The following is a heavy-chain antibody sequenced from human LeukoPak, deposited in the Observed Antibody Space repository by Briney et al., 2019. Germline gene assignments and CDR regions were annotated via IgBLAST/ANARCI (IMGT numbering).Heavy chain of an antibody. J-gene: IGHJ6*03. CDR2: IHYSGKA. CDR3: ANFGADYDMAV. D-gene: IGHD3-16*01. V-gene: IGHV4-59*02. CDR1: GGSVSGYY. Sequence: PSETLSLTCSVFGGSVSGYYWTWVRQPPGKGLEWIGQIHYSGKADYNPSLKSRITISVDTSKNEISLRMSSMTAADTGIYYCANFGADYDMAVWGQGTTVTVSS.